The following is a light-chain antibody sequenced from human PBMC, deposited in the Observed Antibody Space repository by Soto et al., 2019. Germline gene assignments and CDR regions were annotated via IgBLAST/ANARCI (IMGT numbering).Light chain of an antibody. CDR2: DVT. CDR1: SSDVGGYNY. V-gene: IGLV2-11*01. Sequence: QSALTQPRSVSGSLGQSLTISCTGTSSDVGGYNYVSWYQQHPGKVPKLMIYDVTKRPSGVPDRFSGSKSGNTASLTISGLQSEDEADYYCCSHAGSYTYVFGTGTKVTVL. CDR3: CSHAGSYTYV. J-gene: IGLJ1*01.